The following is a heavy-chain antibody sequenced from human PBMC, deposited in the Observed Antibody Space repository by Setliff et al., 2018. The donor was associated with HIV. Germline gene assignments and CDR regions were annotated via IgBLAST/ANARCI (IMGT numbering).Heavy chain of an antibody. CDR2: IQYDGDTK. V-gene: IGHV3-30*02. CDR1: GFTFSNNN. Sequence: PGGSLRLSCAASGFTFSNNNMHWVRQTPGKGLEWVACIQYDGDTKYYADSVKGRSTVSRDNAKNSLWLQLDSLKVEDTAVYYCASETGASRGWFGYWGQGTLVTVSS. CDR3: ASETGASRGWFGY. D-gene: IGHD6-13*01. J-gene: IGHJ5*01.